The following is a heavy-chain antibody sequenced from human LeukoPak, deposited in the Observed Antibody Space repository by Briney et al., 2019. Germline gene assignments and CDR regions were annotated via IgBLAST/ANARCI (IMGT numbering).Heavy chain of an antibody. D-gene: IGHD6-13*01. CDR2: INHSGST. J-gene: IGHJ5*02. Sequence: SETLSLTCAVYGGSFSGYYWSWIRQPPGKGLEWIGEINHSGSTNYNPSLKSRVTISVDTSKNQFSLKLSSVTAADTAVYYCARASHSSSWYAYNWFDPWGQGTLVTVSS. CDR1: GGSFSGYY. CDR3: ARASHSSSWYAYNWFDP. V-gene: IGHV4-34*01.